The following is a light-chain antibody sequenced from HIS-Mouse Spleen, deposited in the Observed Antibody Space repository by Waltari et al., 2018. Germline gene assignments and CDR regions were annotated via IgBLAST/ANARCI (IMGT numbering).Light chain of an antibody. CDR1: SSNIGNNY. CDR3: GTWDSSLSAVV. J-gene: IGLJ2*01. Sequence: QSVLTQPPSVSAAPGQKVTISCSGSSSNIGNNYVSCYQQLPGTAPKLLIYDNNKRPSGIPDRVSGSKSGTSATLGITGRQTGDEADYYCGTWDSSLSAVVFGGGTKLTVL. V-gene: IGLV1-51*01. CDR2: DNN.